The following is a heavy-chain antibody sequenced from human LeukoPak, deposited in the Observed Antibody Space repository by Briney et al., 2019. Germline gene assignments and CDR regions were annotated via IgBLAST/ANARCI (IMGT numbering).Heavy chain of an antibody. CDR3: ANEIRPNDY. V-gene: IGHV3-23*01. D-gene: IGHD3-16*01. CDR1: GFTFSSHA. J-gene: IGHJ4*02. CDR2: IDSRGGGT. Sequence: PGGSLRLSCAASGFTFSSHAMCWVRQAPGKGLEWVSSIDSRGGGTYYADSVEGRFTLSRDNSKNTLYLEVNSLRAEDTSLYFCANEIRPNDYWGQGTLVTVSS.